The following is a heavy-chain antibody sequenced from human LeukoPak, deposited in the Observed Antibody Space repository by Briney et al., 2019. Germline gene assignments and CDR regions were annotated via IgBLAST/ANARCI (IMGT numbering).Heavy chain of an antibody. D-gene: IGHD2-2*01. Sequence: GGSLRLSCAASGFTFSDYYMGWIRQAPGKGLEWVSHISTTSYTINYADSLKGQFTISRDNAKNSLYLQMNSLRAEDTAVYYCARGGLVVPMFYYYMDVWGKGTTVTVSS. CDR3: ARGGLVVPMFYYYMDV. CDR1: GFTFSDYY. V-gene: IGHV3-11*01. J-gene: IGHJ6*03. CDR2: ISTTSYTI.